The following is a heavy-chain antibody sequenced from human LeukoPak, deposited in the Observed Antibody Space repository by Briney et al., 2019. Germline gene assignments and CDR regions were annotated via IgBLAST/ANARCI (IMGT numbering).Heavy chain of an antibody. J-gene: IGHJ4*02. D-gene: IGHD7-27*01. CDR3: AIDPNWGTHS. CDR1: GFTFSTYT. CDR2: IGSSGGGI. V-gene: IGHV3-23*01. Sequence: GGSLRLSCAASGFTFSTYTMYWVRHPPGKRLEWVSIIGSSGGGIHYADSVKGRFTISRDNSKNALYLQMSSLRVEDTAVYYCAIDPNWGTHSWGQGVLVTVSS.